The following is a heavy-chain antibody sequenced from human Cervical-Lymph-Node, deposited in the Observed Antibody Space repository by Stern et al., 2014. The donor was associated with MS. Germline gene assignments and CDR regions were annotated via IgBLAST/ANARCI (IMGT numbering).Heavy chain of an antibody. Sequence: VQLVQSGGGLVQPGRSLRLSCTASGFTFGDYALNWFRQAPGNGLEWVGFIRSKAYGGTTEYAASVKGRFTISRDDSKSIAYLQMNSLKTEDTAVYYCTSKGRRYWGQGTLVTVSS. CDR3: TSKGRRY. V-gene: IGHV3-49*03. CDR1: GFTFGDYA. J-gene: IGHJ4*02. CDR2: IRSKAYGGTT.